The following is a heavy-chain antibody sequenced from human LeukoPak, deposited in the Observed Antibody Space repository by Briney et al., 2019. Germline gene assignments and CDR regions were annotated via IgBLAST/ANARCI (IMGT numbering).Heavy chain of an antibody. V-gene: IGHV3-23*01. CDR2: ISGSGGST. D-gene: IGHD4-17*01. Sequence: GSLRLSCAASGFTFSSYAMSWVRQAPGKGLEWVSAISGSGGSTYYAASVKGRFTISRDNSKNTLYLQMNSLRAEDTAVYYCAKGATVTPLYYYYYYMDVWGKGTTVTVSS. CDR3: AKGATVTPLYYYYYYMDV. J-gene: IGHJ6*03. CDR1: GFTFSSYA.